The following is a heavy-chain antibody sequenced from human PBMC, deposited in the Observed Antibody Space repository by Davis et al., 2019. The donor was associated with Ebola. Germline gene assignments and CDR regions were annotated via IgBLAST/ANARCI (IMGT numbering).Heavy chain of an antibody. D-gene: IGHD3-10*01. J-gene: IGHJ4*02. CDR3: ARDYYGSGSYYPPGY. V-gene: IGHV1-18*04. CDR2: ISAYNGDT. Sequence: AASVKVSRKASGYTFTSYGISWVRQAPGQGLEWMGWISAYNGDTNYAQRLQGRVTVTTDTSTSTACMELRSLRSDDTAVYYCARDYYGSGSYYPPGYWGQGTLVTVSS. CDR1: GYTFTSYG.